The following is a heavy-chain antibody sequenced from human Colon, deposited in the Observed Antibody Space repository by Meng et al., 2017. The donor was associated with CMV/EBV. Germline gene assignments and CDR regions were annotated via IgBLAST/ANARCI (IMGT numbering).Heavy chain of an antibody. CDR2: NVSGGGDP. V-gene: IGHV3-74*01. CDR3: ARETSVGFDY. D-gene: IGHD1-26*01. Sequence: LSCTASGFTFSTYWMQWIRRAPGKGTVWVSQNVSGGGDPKYANSMEGRFTISRDNTNNILYLQINSLKVEDTALYYCARETSVGFDYWGQGTLVTVSS. J-gene: IGHJ4*02. CDR1: GFTFSTYW.